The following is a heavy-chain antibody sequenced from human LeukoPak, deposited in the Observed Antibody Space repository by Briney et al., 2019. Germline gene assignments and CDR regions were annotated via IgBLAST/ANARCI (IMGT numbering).Heavy chain of an antibody. CDR2: INPNSGGT. D-gene: IGHD5-24*01. CDR1: GYTFTGYY. V-gene: IGHV1-2*02. J-gene: IGHJ3*02. CDR3: ARAELPRDVFDI. Sequence: ASVKVSCKASGYTFTGYYMHWVRQAPGQGLEWMGWINPNSGGTNYAQKFQGRVTMTRDTSISTAYMELSRLRSDDTAVYYCARAELPRDVFDIWGQGTMVTVSS.